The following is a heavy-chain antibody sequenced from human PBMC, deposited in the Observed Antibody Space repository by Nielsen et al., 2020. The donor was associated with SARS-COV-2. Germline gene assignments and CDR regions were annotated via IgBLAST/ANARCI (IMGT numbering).Heavy chain of an antibody. V-gene: IGHV1-58*02. CDR1: GFTFTSSA. CDR3: ARAGEPRYYDSSGYSYYGMDV. D-gene: IGHD3-22*01. J-gene: IGHJ6*02. Sequence: SVKVSCKASGFTFTSSAMQWVRQARGQRLEWIGWIVVGSGNTNYAQKFQERVTITRDMSTSTAYMELSSLRSEDTAVYYCARAGEPRYYDSSGYSYYGMDVWGQGTTVTVSS. CDR2: IVVGSGNT.